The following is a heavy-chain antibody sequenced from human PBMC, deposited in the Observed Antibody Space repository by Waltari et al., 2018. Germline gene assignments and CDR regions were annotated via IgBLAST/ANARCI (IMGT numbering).Heavy chain of an antibody. V-gene: IGHV1-46*01. J-gene: IGHJ6*02. Sequence: QVQLVQSGAEVKKPGASVKVSCKASGYTFTSYYMHWVRQAPGQGLEWMGIINPSGGSTSYEQKFQGRVTMTRDTSTSTVYMELSSLRSEDTAVYYCARWGKYYDILTGSWPLGYYGMDVWGQGTTVTVSS. CDR1: GYTFTSYY. CDR2: INPSGGST. CDR3: ARWGKYYDILTGSWPLGYYGMDV. D-gene: IGHD3-9*01.